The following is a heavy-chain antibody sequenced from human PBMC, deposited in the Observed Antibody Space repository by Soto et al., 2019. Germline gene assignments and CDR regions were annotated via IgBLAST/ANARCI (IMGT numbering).Heavy chain of an antibody. D-gene: IGHD2-8*01. Sequence: LGESLKISCKSSGYSFTNYWIGWVRQMPGKGLEWMGIIHPGDSDTRYSPSFQGQVTISADKSISTAYLQWSSLKSSDTAMYYCARQWSFDYWGQGTLVTVSS. V-gene: IGHV5-51*01. J-gene: IGHJ4*02. CDR1: GYSFTNYW. CDR3: ARQWSFDY. CDR2: IHPGDSDT.